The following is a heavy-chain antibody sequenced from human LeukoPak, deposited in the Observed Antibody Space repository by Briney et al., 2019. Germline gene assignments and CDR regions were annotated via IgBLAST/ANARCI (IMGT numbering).Heavy chain of an antibody. CDR2: ISSDGGNT. V-gene: IGHV3-74*01. CDR3: AREWELRGADYMDV. D-gene: IGHD1-26*01. J-gene: IGHJ6*03. Sequence: GGSLRLSCAASGFTFRIYWMHWVRQAPGKWLVWVSRISSDGGNTVYADSVKGRFTISRDNANDTLYLQMDSLRGEDTAVYYCAREWELRGADYMDVWGKGTTVTVSS. CDR1: GFTFRIYW.